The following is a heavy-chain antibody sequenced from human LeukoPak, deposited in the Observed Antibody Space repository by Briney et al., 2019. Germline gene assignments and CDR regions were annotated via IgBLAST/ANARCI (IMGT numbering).Heavy chain of an antibody. Sequence: SVKVSCKASGGTFSSYAISWVRQAPGQGLEWMGGIIPIFGTANYAQKFQGRVTITADESTSTAYMELRSLRSDDTAVYYCARTTVITMVRGVIIDYWGQGTLVTVSS. CDR1: GGTFSSYA. V-gene: IGHV1-69*13. J-gene: IGHJ4*02. CDR3: ARTTVITMVRGVIIDY. D-gene: IGHD3-10*01. CDR2: IIPIFGTA.